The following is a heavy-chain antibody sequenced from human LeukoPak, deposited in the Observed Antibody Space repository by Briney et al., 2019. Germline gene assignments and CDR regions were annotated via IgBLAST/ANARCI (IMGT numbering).Heavy chain of an antibody. V-gene: IGHV3-30-3*01. CDR2: ISYDGSNK. Sequence: GGSLRLSCAASGFTFSSYAMHWVRQAPGKGLEWVAVISYDGSNKYYAGSVKGRFTISRDNSKNTLYLQMNSLRAEDTAVYYCARAYDAFDIWGQGTMVTVSS. J-gene: IGHJ3*02. CDR3: ARAYDAFDI. CDR1: GFTFSSYA.